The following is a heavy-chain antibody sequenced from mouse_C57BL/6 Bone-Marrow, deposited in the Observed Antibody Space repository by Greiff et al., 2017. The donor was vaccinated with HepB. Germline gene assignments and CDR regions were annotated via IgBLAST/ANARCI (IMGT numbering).Heavy chain of an antibody. V-gene: IGHV1-72*01. Sequence: QVQLQQPGAELVKPGASVKLSCKASGYTFTSYWMHWVKQRPGRGLEWIGRIDPNSGGTKYIEKFKSNGTLTVDKPSSTVYMQLSSLTSEDSAVYYCARVLLYYGNEGYYAMDYWGQGTSVTVSS. J-gene: IGHJ4*01. CDR1: GYTFTSYW. D-gene: IGHD2-1*01. CDR3: ARVLLYYGNEGYYAMDY. CDR2: IDPNSGGT.